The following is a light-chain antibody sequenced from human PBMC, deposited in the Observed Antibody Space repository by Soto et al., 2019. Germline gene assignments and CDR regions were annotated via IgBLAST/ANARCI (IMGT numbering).Light chain of an antibody. J-gene: IGKJ4*01. CDR1: QSVTYGY. CDR3: QQYVTSPLT. V-gene: IGKV3-20*01. CDR2: GAS. Sequence: IVLPQSPGTLFLSPGVRATLSCRASQSVTYGYLAWYQLIPGQAPRLLIFGASIRATGIQDRFSGSGSGTDFTLSISRLETEDFAVYYCQQYVTSPLTFGGGTKVVIK.